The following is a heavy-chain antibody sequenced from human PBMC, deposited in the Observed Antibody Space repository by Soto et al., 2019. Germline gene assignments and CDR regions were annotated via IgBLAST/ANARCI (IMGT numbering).Heavy chain of an antibody. V-gene: IGHV4-34*01. Sequence: PSETLSLTCAVYGGSFSDYSWTWIRQPPGKGLEWIGEINDSGSTNYTPSLERRVTISRDTSKNRFSLKLSSVTAADTAVYYCARDSHKLHSYDSSGFYHYVDYWGQGSLVTVSS. D-gene: IGHD3-22*01. CDR3: ARDSHKLHSYDSSGFYHYVDY. J-gene: IGHJ4*02. CDR1: GGSFSDYS. CDR2: INDSGST.